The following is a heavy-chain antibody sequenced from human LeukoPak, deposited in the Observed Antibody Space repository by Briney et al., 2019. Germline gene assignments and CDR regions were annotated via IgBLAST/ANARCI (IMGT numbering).Heavy chain of an antibody. J-gene: IGHJ4*02. CDR3: ARGHRWIQLWFGY. D-gene: IGHD5-18*01. V-gene: IGHV1-46*01. CDR1: GYTFTNYY. CDR2: INPSGGST. Sequence: ASVKVSCKASGYTFTNYYMHWVRQAPGQGLEWMGIINPSGGSTGYAQKFQGRFTMTRDTSTTTVYMELSRLRSDDTAVYYCARGHRWIQLWFGYWGQGTLVTVSS.